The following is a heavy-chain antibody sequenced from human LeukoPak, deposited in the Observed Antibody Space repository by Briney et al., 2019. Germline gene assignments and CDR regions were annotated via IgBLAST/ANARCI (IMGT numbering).Heavy chain of an antibody. D-gene: IGHD3-10*01. V-gene: IGHV1-2*02. J-gene: IGHJ4*02. Sequence: GASVKVSCKASGGTFSSYAISWVRQAPGQGLEWMGWINPNSGGTDYAQKFQGRVTMTRDTSISTAYMELRRLRSDDTAVYYCASGDRVTMLRGGNIGYFDYWGQGTLVTVSS. CDR3: ASGDRVTMLRGGNIGYFDY. CDR2: INPNSGGT. CDR1: GGTFSSYA.